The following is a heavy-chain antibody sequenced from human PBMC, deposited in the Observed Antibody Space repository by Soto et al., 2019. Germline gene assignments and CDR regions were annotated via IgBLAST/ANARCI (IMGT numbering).Heavy chain of an antibody. Sequence: SETLSLTCTVSGGSISSYYWSWILQPPGKGLEWIGYIYYSGSTNYNPSLKSRVTISVDTSKNQFSLKLSSVTAADTAVYYCARHFERRLYWFEPWGQGTLVTVSS. J-gene: IGHJ5*02. CDR2: IYYSGST. CDR3: ARHFERRLYWFEP. D-gene: IGHD1-1*01. V-gene: IGHV4-59*08. CDR1: GGSISSYY.